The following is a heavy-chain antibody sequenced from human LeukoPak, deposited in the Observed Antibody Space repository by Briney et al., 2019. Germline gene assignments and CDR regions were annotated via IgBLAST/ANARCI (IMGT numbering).Heavy chain of an antibody. CDR3: ARALIAAAPGWFDP. CDR2: IIPIFGTA. CDR1: GGTFSSYA. Sequence: GASVKVSCKASGGTFSSYAISWVRQAPGQGLEWMGGIIPIFGTANYAQKFQGRVTITADESTSTAYMELSSLRSEDTAVCYCARALIAAAPGWFDPWGQGTLVTVSS. D-gene: IGHD6-13*01. V-gene: IGHV1-69*13. J-gene: IGHJ5*02.